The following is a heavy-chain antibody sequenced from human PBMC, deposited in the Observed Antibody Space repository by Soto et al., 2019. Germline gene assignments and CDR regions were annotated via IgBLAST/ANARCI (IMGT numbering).Heavy chain of an antibody. D-gene: IGHD2-15*01. V-gene: IGHV1-46*01. CDR2: INPSVGST. CDR1: GYSFPSYY. J-gene: IGHJ4*02. CDR3: ARESRYCSGGSCYFLPGIDY. Sequence: ASVKVSCKASGYSFPSYYMYWVRQAPGQGLEWVGVINPSVGSTNYAQKFQGRVTITADESTSTAYMELSSLRSEDTAVYYCARESRYCSGGSCYFLPGIDYWGQGTLVTVSS.